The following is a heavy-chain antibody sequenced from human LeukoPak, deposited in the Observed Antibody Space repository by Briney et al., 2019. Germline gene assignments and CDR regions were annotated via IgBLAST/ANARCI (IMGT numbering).Heavy chain of an antibody. V-gene: IGHV1-46*01. Sequence: ASVKVSCKASGYTFTSYYMHWVRQAPGQGLEWMGIINPSGGSTSYAQKFQGRVTMTRDMSTSTVYMELSSLRSEDTAGYDCARSGINTEVDYWGQGPLVTVS. J-gene: IGHJ4*02. CDR3: ARSGINTEVDY. CDR1: GYTFTSYY. D-gene: IGHD3-22*01. CDR2: INPSGGST.